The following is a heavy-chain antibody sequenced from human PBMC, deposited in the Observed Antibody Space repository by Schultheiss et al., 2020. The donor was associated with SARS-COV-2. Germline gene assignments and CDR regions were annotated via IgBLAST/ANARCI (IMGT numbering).Heavy chain of an antibody. CDR2: IYYSGST. J-gene: IGHJ4*02. CDR1: GYSISSSNW. V-gene: IGHV4-28*01. D-gene: IGHD6-13*01. Sequence: SETLSLTCAVSGYSISSSNWWGWIRQPPGKGLEWIGYIYYSGSTYYNPSLKSRVTISVDTSKNQFSLKLSSVTAADTAVYYCAGRSSSSWYYFDYWGQGTLVTVSS. CDR3: AGRSSSSWYYFDY.